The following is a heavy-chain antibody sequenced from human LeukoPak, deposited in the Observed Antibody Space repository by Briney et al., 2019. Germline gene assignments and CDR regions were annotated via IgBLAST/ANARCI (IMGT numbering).Heavy chain of an antibody. Sequence: GGSLRLSCAASGFTFSSYGMSWVRQAPGKGLEWVAVISYDGSNKYYADSVKGRFTISRDNSKNTLYLQMNSLRAEDTAVYYCARGVVVTANPADAFDIWGQGTMVTVSS. CDR3: ARGVVVTANPADAFDI. V-gene: IGHV3-30*03. D-gene: IGHD2-21*02. CDR1: GFTFSSYG. CDR2: ISYDGSNK. J-gene: IGHJ3*02.